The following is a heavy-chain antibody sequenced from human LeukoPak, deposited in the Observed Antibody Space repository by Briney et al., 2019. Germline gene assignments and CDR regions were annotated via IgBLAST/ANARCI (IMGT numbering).Heavy chain of an antibody. CDR1: GFSFKDYW. V-gene: IGHV4-34*01. CDR2: INHSGST. D-gene: IGHD3-3*01. CDR3: ARRARIFGVVVNWFDP. Sequence: PGGSLRLSCAASGFSFKDYWMSWVRQPPGKGLEWIGEINHSGSTNYNPSLKSRVTISVDTSKNQFSLKLSSVTAADTAVYYCARRARIFGVVVNWFDPWGQGTLVTVSS. J-gene: IGHJ5*02.